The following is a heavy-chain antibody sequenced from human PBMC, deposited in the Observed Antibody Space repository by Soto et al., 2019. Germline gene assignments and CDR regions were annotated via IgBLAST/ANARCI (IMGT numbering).Heavy chain of an antibody. Sequence: QVQLQESGPGLVKPSGTLSVTCAVSGGSISSSNWWNWVRQPPGKGLEWIGEIYHSGSTNYNPFLRTRVTISLDKSKNQFSLRVKSVTAADTAEYYCARAWPSVDSYGSGVMDVWGQGTTFTVSS. CDR3: ARAWPSVDSYGSGVMDV. CDR2: IYHSGST. J-gene: IGHJ6*02. D-gene: IGHD5-18*01. CDR1: GGSISSSNW. V-gene: IGHV4-4*02.